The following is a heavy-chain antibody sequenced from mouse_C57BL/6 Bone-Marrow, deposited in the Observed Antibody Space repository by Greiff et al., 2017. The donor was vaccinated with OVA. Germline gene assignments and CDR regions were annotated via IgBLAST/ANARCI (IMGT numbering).Heavy chain of an antibody. CDR2: INYDGSST. Sequence: EVHLVESEGGLVQPGSSMKLSCTASGFTFSDYYMAWVRQVPEKGLEWVANINYDGSSTYYLDSLKSRFIISRDNAKNILYLQMSSLKSEDTATYYCARDGYYYVFDYWGQGTTLTVSS. J-gene: IGHJ2*01. D-gene: IGHD1-1*01. CDR3: ARDGYYYVFDY. V-gene: IGHV5-16*01. CDR1: GFTFSDYY.